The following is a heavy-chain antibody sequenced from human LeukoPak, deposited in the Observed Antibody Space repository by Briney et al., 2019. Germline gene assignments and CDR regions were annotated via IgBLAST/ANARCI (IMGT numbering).Heavy chain of an antibody. CDR1: GASINSGSSY. J-gene: IGHJ4*02. CDR2: IFTSGIT. Sequence: SQTLSLTCTVSGASINSGSSYWGWIRQPAGKGLEWIGRIFTSGITDYNPSLKSRVTISIDASKNQFSLKLTSVTAADTAMYYCANYYYESSGYRFDYWGQGTLVTVSS. CDR3: ANYYYESSGYRFDY. D-gene: IGHD3-22*01. V-gene: IGHV4-61*02.